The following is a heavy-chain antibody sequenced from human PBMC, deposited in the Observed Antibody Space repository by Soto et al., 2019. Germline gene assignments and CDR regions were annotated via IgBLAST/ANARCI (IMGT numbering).Heavy chain of an antibody. J-gene: IGHJ5*02. V-gene: IGHV4-30-4*01. Sequence: PSETLSLTCTVSGGSISSGDYYWSWIRQPPGKGLEWIGYIYYSGSTYYNPSLKSRVTISVDTSKNQFSLKLSSVTAADTAVYYCARGILLWFGELSVWFDPWGQGTLVTVSS. CDR1: GGSISSGDYY. CDR3: ARGILLWFGELSVWFDP. D-gene: IGHD3-10*01. CDR2: IYYSGST.